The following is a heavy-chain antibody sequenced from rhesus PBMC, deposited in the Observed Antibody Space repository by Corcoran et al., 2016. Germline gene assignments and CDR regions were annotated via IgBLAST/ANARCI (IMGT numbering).Heavy chain of an antibody. V-gene: IGHV4-169*01. J-gene: IGHJ4*01. CDR1: GGSISSSY. D-gene: IGHD6-31*01. CDR3: VRGRGSSGWYSGYFDY. Sequence: QLQLQESGPGLVKPSETLSVTCAVSGGSISSSYWSWIRQAPGKGLEWIGYIYGSGSSTNYNPSLKSLVTLSVDTSKNQFSLKLSSVTAADTAVYYCVRGRGSSGWYSGYFDYWGQGVLVTVSS. CDR2: IYGSGSST.